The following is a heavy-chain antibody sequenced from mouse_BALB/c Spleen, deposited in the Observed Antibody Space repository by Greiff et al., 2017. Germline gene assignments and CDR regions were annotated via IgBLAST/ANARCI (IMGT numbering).Heavy chain of an antibody. J-gene: IGHJ4*01. CDR1: GFTFSSYA. CDR2: ISSGGST. CDR3: ASYYGSSYVGSYAMDY. V-gene: IGHV5-6-5*01. D-gene: IGHD1-1*01. Sequence: EVKLVESGGGLVKPGGSLKLSCAASGFTFSSYAMSWVRQTPEKRLEWVASISSGGSTYYPDSVKGRFTISRDNARNILYLQMSSLRSEDTAMYYCASYYGSSYVGSYAMDYWGQGTSVTVSS.